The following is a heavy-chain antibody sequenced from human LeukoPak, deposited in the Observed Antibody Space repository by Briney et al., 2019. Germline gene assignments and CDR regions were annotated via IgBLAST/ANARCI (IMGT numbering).Heavy chain of an antibody. D-gene: IGHD2-8*02. Sequence: PGGSLRLSCAASGFTFSSYSMNWVRQAPGKGLEWVANIKQDGSEKCYVDSVKGRFTISRDNAKNSLYLQMNSLRAEDTAVYYCAKGYGWEASYYYYYMDVWGKGTTVTISS. J-gene: IGHJ6*03. CDR2: IKQDGSEK. CDR3: AKGYGWEASYYYYYMDV. V-gene: IGHV3-7*01. CDR1: GFTFSSYS.